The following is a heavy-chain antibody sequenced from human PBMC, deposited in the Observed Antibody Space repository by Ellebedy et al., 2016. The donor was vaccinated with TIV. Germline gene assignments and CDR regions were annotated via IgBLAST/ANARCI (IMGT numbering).Heavy chain of an antibody. D-gene: IGHD3-10*01. J-gene: IGHJ4*02. Sequence: GESLKISCAASGFTVSSNYMNWVRQAPGKGLEWVSVIYSGGSTYYADSVKGRFTISRDNSKNTLYLQMNSLRAEDTAVYYCASRGVAVQGADYWGQGTLVTVSS. CDR3: ASRGVAVQGADY. V-gene: IGHV3-53*01. CDR1: GFTVSSNY. CDR2: IYSGGST.